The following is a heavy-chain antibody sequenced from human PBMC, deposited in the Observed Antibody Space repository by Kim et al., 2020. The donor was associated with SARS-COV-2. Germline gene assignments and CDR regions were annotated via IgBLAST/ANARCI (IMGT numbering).Heavy chain of an antibody. CDR3: APGQTGYFDY. V-gene: IGHV7-4-1*02. Sequence: ASVKVSCKTSGYTFIKYAMNWVRQAPGQGPEWMGWINTNTGNPTYAQGFTGRFVFSLDTSVSTAYLQISSLRVDDTAVYYCAPGQTGYFDYWGQGTLVTV. J-gene: IGHJ4*02. CDR1: GYTFIKYA. CDR2: INTNTGNP. D-gene: IGHD7-27*01.